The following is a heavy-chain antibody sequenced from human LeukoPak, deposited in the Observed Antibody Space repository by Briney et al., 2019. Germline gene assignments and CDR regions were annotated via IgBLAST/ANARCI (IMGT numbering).Heavy chain of an antibody. J-gene: IGHJ3*02. V-gene: IGHV4-4*07. CDR2: IYTSGST. CDR1: GGSISSYY. D-gene: IGHD3-22*01. CDR3: ARDQPLYYYDSSGPNAFDI. Sequence: SETLSLTCTVSGGSISSYYWSWIRQPARKGLEWIGRIYTSGSTNYNPSLKSRVTMSVDTSKNQFSLKLSSVTAADTAVYYCARDQPLYYYDSSGPNAFDIWGQGTMVTVSS.